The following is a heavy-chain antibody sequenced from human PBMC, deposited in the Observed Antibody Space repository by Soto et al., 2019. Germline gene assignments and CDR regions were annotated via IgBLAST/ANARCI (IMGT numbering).Heavy chain of an antibody. V-gene: IGHV1-18*01. J-gene: IGHJ4*02. CDR1: GYTFTSYG. D-gene: IGHD1-26*01. Sequence: GASVKVSCKASGYTFTSYGITWVRQAPGQGLEWMGWISAYNGDTNYAQNLQGRVAMTRDTSTSTAYMDLRSLRSDDTAVYYCARDPVGATTSSYFDHWGQGTLVTVSS. CDR2: ISAYNGDT. CDR3: ARDPVGATTSSYFDH.